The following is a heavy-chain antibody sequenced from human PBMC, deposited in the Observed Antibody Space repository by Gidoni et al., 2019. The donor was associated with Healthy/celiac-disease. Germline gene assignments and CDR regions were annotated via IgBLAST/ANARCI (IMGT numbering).Heavy chain of an antibody. CDR1: GYSISSGYY. V-gene: IGHV4-38-2*01. J-gene: IGHJ5*02. CDR2: IYHSGST. D-gene: IGHD6-19*01. CDR3: ARVRAVAGTGWFDP. Sequence: QVQLQESGPGLVKPSETLSLTCAVSGYSISSGYYWGWIRQPPGKGLEWIGSIYHSGSTYYNPSLKSRVTISVDTSKNQFSLKLSSVTAADTAVYYCARVRAVAGTGWFDPWGQGTLVTVSS.